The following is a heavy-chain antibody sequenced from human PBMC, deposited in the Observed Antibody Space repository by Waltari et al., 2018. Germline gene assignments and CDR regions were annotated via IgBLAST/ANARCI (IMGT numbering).Heavy chain of an antibody. D-gene: IGHD3-10*01. CDR1: GFTFSSYS. J-gene: IGHJ5*02. V-gene: IGHV3-21*01. CDR3: ARDRSMVRGVIINWFDP. Sequence: EVQLVESGGGLVKPGGSLRLSCAASGFTFSSYSMNWVRPAPGKGLEWVSSISSSSSYIYYADSVKGRFTISRDNAKNSLYLQMNSLRAEDTAVYYCARDRSMVRGVIINWFDPWGQGTLVTVSS. CDR2: ISSSSSYI.